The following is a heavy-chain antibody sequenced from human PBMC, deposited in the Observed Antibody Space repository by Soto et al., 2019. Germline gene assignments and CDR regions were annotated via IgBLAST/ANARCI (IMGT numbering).Heavy chain of an antibody. CDR2: ISYDGSNK. CDR1: GFTFSTSG. CDR3: AKDRWGRYCISTSCYRRNYYGMDV. D-gene: IGHD2-2*02. Sequence: HPGGSLRLSCAASGFTFSTSGMHWVRQAPGKGLEWVAVISYDGSNKYYADSVKGRFTISRDNSKNTLYLQMNSLRAEETAVFYCAKDRWGRYCISTSCYRRNYYGMDVWGQGTTVTVSS. V-gene: IGHV3-30*18. J-gene: IGHJ6*02.